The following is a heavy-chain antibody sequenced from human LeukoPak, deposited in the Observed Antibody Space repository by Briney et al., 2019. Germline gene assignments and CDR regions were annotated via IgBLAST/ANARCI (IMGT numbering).Heavy chain of an antibody. V-gene: IGHV1-69*13. CDR1: GGTFSSYA. CDR3: AITSARDPDALDI. D-gene: IGHD1/OR15-1a*01. CDR2: IIPIFGTA. Sequence: SVKVSCTASGGTFSSYAISWVRQAPGQGLEWMGGIIPIFGTANYAQKFQGRVTITADESTSTAYMELSSLRSEDTAVYYCAITSARDPDALDIWGQGTMVTVSS. J-gene: IGHJ3*02.